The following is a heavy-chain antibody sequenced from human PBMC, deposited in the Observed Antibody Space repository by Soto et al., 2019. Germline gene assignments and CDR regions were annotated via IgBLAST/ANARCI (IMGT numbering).Heavy chain of an antibody. Sequence: GGSLRLSCAASGFTFSSHWMTWVRQAPGEGLEWVANINQDGTIKYYVDSVKGRFTISRDNAKNSLYLQVSSLRADDTAVYYCARTIGGSSSLWGQGTLVTVSS. D-gene: IGHD3-16*01. V-gene: IGHV3-7*01. CDR2: INQDGTIK. CDR1: GFTFSSHW. CDR3: ARTIGGSSSL. J-gene: IGHJ4*02.